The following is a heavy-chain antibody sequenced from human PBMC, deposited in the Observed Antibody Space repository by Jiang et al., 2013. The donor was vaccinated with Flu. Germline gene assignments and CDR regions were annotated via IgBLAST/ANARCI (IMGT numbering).Heavy chain of an antibody. V-gene: IGHV3-9*01. Sequence: VQLLESGGGLVQPGRSLRLSCAASGFTFDDYAMHWVRQAPGKGLEWVSGISWNNGSIGYADSVKGRFTISRDNAKNSLYLQMNSLRAEDTALYYCAKGGGAAIQDYYYGMDVWGQGTTVTVSS. CDR1: GFTFDDYA. J-gene: IGHJ6*02. D-gene: IGHD2-2*02. CDR2: ISWNNGSI. CDR3: AKGGGAAIQDYYYGMDV.